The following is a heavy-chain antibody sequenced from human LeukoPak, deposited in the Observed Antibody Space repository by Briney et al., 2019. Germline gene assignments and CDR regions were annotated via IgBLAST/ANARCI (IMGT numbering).Heavy chain of an antibody. CDR1: GFTFSSHA. CDR2: ISYDGSNK. V-gene: IGHV3-30-3*01. Sequence: GGSLRLSCAASGFTFSSHAMHWVRQAPGKGLEWVAVISYDGSNKYYADSVKGRFTISRDNSKNTLYLQMNSLRAEDTAVYYCARDQGFLVPRDYFDYWGQGTLVTVSS. CDR3: ARDQGFLVPRDYFDY. J-gene: IGHJ4*02. D-gene: IGHD3-3*01.